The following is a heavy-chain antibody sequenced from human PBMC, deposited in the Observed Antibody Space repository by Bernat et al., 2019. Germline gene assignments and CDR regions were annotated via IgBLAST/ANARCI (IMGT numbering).Heavy chain of an antibody. CDR1: GYTFTNYA. CDR2: ISAYNGNR. CDR3: ARGGGVTPFDY. V-gene: IGHV1-18*01. Sequence: QVQLVQSGAEVKKPGASVKVSCKASGYTFTNYAVTWVRQAPGQGLEWMGWISAYNGNRNYAQNFQGRVTMTTDTSTNTAYMELRSLTSDDTALYYCARGGGVTPFDYWGQGALVTVSS. J-gene: IGHJ4*02. D-gene: IGHD3-16*01.